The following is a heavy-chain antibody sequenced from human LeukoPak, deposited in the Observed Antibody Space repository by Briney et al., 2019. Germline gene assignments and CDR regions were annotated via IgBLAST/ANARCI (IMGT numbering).Heavy chain of an antibody. CDR2: INHSGST. J-gene: IGHJ5*02. D-gene: IGHD3-9*01. Sequence: SETLSLTCTVSGGSISSSSYYWGWIRQPPGKGLEWIGEINHSGSTNYNPSLKSRVTISVDTSKNQFSLKLSSVTAADTAVYYCARVPTYYDILTGYYRRGSWFDPWGQGTLVTVSS. CDR3: ARVPTYYDILTGYYRRGSWFDP. CDR1: GGSISSSSYY. V-gene: IGHV4-39*07.